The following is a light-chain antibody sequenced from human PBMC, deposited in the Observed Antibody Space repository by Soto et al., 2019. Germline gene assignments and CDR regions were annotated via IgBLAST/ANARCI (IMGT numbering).Light chain of an antibody. CDR3: RSHDSSLNSWV. J-gene: IGLJ3*02. CDR1: SSNIGAGYD. CDR2: GNT. V-gene: IGLV1-40*01. Sequence: QSVLTQPPSMYGAPGQRVTISCTGSSSNIGAGYDVHWYQLLPGTAPKLLIYGNTNRPSGVPDRFSGSKSGTSASLAITGLRAEDEADDYCRSHDSSLNSWVFGGGTKLTVL.